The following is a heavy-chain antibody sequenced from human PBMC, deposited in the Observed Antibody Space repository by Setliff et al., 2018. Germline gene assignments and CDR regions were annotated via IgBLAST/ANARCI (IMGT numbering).Heavy chain of an antibody. CDR1: GGSISSSY. CDR3: ARGGGSVLPNYYYFNYMDV. D-gene: IGHD2-15*01. CDR2: FYHSESM. J-gene: IGHJ6*03. Sequence: PSETLSLTCNVSGGSISSSYWSWIRQPPGKGLEWIGYFYHSESMSYNPSLKSRVTLSVDTSKNQFSLQLTSVTAADTAIYYCARGGGSVLPNYYYFNYMDVWGKGTTVTVSS. V-gene: IGHV4-59*12.